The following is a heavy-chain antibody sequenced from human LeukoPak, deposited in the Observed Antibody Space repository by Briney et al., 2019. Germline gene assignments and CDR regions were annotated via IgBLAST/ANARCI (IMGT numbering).Heavy chain of an antibody. CDR2: ISGSGGST. CDR3: AKVGVRYGDYVDYYYYYMDV. Sequence: PGGSLRLSCAASGFTFSSYGMSWVRQAPGKGLEWVSAISGSGGSTYYADSVKGRFTISRDNSKNTLYLQMNSLRAEDTAVYYCAKVGVRYGDYVDYYYYYMDVWGKGTTVTISS. D-gene: IGHD4-17*01. J-gene: IGHJ6*03. CDR1: GFTFSSYG. V-gene: IGHV3-23*01.